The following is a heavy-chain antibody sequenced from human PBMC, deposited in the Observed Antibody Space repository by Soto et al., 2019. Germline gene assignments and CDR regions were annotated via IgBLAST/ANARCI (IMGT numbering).Heavy chain of an antibody. D-gene: IGHD6-6*01. CDR1: GYTFTSYG. V-gene: IGHV1-18*04. CDR3: AREKSIAARRRTNWFDP. Sequence: ASVKVSCKASGYTFTSYGISWVRQAPGQGLEWMGWISAYNGNTNYAQKLQGRVTMTTDTSTSTVYMELSSLRSEDTAVYYCAREKSIAARRRTNWFDPWGQGTLVTVSS. CDR2: ISAYNGNT. J-gene: IGHJ5*02.